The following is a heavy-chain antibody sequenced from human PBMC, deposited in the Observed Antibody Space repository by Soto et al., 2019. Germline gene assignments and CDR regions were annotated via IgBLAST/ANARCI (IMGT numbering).Heavy chain of an antibody. Sequence: EVQLVESGGGLVQPGGSLRLSCAASGFTFSSYSMNWVRQAPGKGLEWVSYISSSSSTIYYADSVKGRFTISRDNAKNSLYLQMNSLRAEDTAVYYCAREYNVSGWYYYYYYMDVWGKGTTVTVSS. CDR2: ISSSSSTI. V-gene: IGHV3-48*01. J-gene: IGHJ6*03. CDR3: AREYNVSGWYYYYYYMDV. D-gene: IGHD6-19*01. CDR1: GFTFSSYS.